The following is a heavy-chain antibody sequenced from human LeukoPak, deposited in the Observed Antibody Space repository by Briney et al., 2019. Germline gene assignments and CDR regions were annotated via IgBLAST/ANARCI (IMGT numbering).Heavy chain of an antibody. V-gene: IGHV1-18*01. CDR1: GYTFTSYG. CDR3: ARAEFTTVTTSYYFDY. J-gene: IGHJ4*02. D-gene: IGHD4-17*01. Sequence: GASVKVSCKASGYTFTSYGISWVRQAPGQGLERMGWISAYNGNTNYAQKLQGRVTMTTDTSTSTAYMELRSLRSDDTAVYYCARAEFTTVTTSYYFDYWGQGTLVTVSS. CDR2: ISAYNGNT.